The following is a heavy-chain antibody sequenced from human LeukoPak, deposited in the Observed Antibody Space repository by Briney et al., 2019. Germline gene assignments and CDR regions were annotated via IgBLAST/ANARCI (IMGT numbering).Heavy chain of an antibody. D-gene: IGHD5-18*01. CDR1: GFTFSTYA. Sequence: GGSLRLSCAASGFTFSTYALSWVRQAPGKGLEWVSAISGSGGSTYYADSVKGRFTISRDNSKNTLYLQMNSLRAEDTAVYYCAKDFHSYGYPYDYWGQGTLVTVSS. V-gene: IGHV3-23*01. CDR3: AKDFHSYGYPYDY. J-gene: IGHJ4*02. CDR2: ISGSGGST.